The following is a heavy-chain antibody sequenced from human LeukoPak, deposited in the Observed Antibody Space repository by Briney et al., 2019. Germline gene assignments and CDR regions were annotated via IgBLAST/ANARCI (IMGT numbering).Heavy chain of an antibody. V-gene: IGHV3-48*02. J-gene: IGHJ6*02. CDR2: ISSSSV. CDR1: GFTFNSYS. D-gene: IGHD5-18*01. CDR3: ARSSLLHSNAMDV. Sequence: GGSLRLSCAASGFTFNSYSINWVRQAPGKGLEWISYISSSSVFYADSVKGRFTISRDNAKNSLYLQMSSLRDDDTAVYFCARSSLLHSNAMDVWGQGTTVTVSS.